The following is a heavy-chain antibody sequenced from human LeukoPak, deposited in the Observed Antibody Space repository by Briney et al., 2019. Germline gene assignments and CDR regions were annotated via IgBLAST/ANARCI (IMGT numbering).Heavy chain of an antibody. CDR3: AKDIFPITMIVVALGAFDI. V-gene: IGHV3-9*01. CDR1: GFTFDDYA. Sequence: PGGSLRLSCAASGFTFDDYAMHWVRQAPGKGLEWVSGISWNSGSIGYADSVKGRFTISRDNAKNSLYLQMNSLRAEDTALYYCAKDIFPITMIVVALGAFDIWGQGTMVTVSS. D-gene: IGHD3-22*01. J-gene: IGHJ3*02. CDR2: ISWNSGSI.